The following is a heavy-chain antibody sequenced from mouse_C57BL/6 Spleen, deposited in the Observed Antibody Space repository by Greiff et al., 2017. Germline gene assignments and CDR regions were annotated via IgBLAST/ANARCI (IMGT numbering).Heavy chain of an antibody. D-gene: IGHD1-1*01. Sequence: QVQLQQPGAELVKPGASVKLSCKASGYTFTSYWMPWVKQRPGPGLEWIGMIHPNSGSTNYNEKFKSKATLTVDKSSSTAYMQLSSLTSEDSAVYYCARDGDYGSRYVPYAMDYWGQVTSGTVAS. V-gene: IGHV1-64*01. J-gene: IGHJ4*01. CDR2: IHPNSGST. CDR1: GYTFTSYW. CDR3: ARDGDYGSRYVPYAMDY.